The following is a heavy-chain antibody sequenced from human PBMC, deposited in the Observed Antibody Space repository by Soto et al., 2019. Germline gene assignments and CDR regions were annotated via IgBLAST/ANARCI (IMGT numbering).Heavy chain of an antibody. J-gene: IGHJ4*02. V-gene: IGHV4-34*01. Sequence: QVQLQQWGAGLLKPSETLSLTCAVYGGSFSGYYWSWIRQPPGKGLEWIGEINHSGSTNYNPSLKSRVTISVDTSKNQFSLKLSSVTAADTAVYYCARLGVAAAIDYWGQGTLVTVSS. CDR3: ARLGVAAAIDY. D-gene: IGHD6-13*01. CDR1: GGSFSGYY. CDR2: INHSGST.